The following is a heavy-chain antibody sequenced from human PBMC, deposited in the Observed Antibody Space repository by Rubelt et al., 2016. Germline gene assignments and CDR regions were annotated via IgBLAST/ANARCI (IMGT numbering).Heavy chain of an antibody. J-gene: IGHJ3*02. CDR2: ISGSGDSI. Sequence: EVQLLESGGGLVQPGGSLSLSCAASGFTFSSYAMSWVRQAPGKGLEWVSTISGSGDSIYYADSVKGRFTISRDNSKNTLYLQMKNRRAEDTAVYYCARERDYGDAHDAFDIWGQGTMVTVSS. CDR1: GFTFSSYA. V-gene: IGHV3-23*01. CDR3: ARERDYGDAHDAFDI. D-gene: IGHD4-17*01.